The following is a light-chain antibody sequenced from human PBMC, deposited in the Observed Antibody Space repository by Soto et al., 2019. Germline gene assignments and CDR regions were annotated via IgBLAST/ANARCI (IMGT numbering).Light chain of an antibody. CDR2: ETN. V-gene: IGLV2-23*01. CDR1: STNIGNYNL. Sequence: ALTQPASVSGSPGQSITISCTGISTNIGNYNLVSWYQQHPGKAPKLIIYETNKRPSEVSNRFSGSKSGNTASLTISGLQAEDEADYHCCSYAGSSTLIFGGGTK. J-gene: IGLJ2*01. CDR3: CSYAGSSTLI.